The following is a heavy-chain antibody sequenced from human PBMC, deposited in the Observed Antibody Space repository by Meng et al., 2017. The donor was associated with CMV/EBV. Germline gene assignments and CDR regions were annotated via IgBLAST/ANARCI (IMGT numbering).Heavy chain of an antibody. D-gene: IGHD3-22*01. V-gene: IGHV4-59*01. CDR3: ARYLGWSEYYYDSSGPSGLGYFDY. CDR1: GGSIRSYY. CDR2: IYYSGST. J-gene: IGHJ4*02. Sequence: SETLSLTCTVSGGSIRSYYWSWIRQPPGKGLEWIGYIYYSGSTNYNPSLKSRVTISVDTSKNQFSLKLSSVTAADTAVYYCARYLGWSEYYYDSSGPSGLGYFDYWGQGTLVTVSS.